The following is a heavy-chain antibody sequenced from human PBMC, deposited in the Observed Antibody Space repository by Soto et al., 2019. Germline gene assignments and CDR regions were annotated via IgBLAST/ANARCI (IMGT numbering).Heavy chain of an antibody. V-gene: IGHV3-23*01. J-gene: IGHJ4*02. CDR2: ISGGGSST. CDR1: GFSFSIYA. CDR3: AKDPTSYDSSAQFDS. D-gene: IGHD3-22*01. Sequence: EVQLLESGGRLVQPGGSLRLSCAASGFSFSIYAMNWVRQAPGKGLEWVSGISGGGSSTYHADSVKGRFTISRDNSKNTLYLQMNSLRAEDTAVYYCAKDPTSYDSSAQFDSWGQGTLVTVSS.